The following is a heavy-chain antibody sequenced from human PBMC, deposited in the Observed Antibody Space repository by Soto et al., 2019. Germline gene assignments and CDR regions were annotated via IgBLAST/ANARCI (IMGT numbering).Heavy chain of an antibody. Sequence: GGSLRLSCAVSGFTVSSNYMSWVRQPPGKGPEWVSDIYSGGSTYYADSVKGRFTISRDNSKNTLYLQMNSLRAEDTAVYYCARERDGHNPNWFDLWGQGTLVTVLL. J-gene: IGHJ5*02. D-gene: IGHD2-8*01. CDR2: IYSGGST. CDR3: ARERDGHNPNWFDL. V-gene: IGHV3-53*01. CDR1: GFTVSSNY.